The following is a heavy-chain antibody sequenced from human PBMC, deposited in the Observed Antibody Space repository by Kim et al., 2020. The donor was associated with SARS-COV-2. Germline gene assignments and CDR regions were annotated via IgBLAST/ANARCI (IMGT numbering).Heavy chain of an antibody. D-gene: IGHD3-9*01. CDR1: GGTFSSYA. CDR2: IIPIFGTA. J-gene: IGHJ4*02. V-gene: IGHV1-69*13. CDR3: ASRLRYFDGYYFDY. Sequence: SVKVSCKASGGTFSSYAISWVRQAPGQGLEWMGGIIPIFGTANYAQKFQGRVTITADESTSTAYMELSSLRSEDTAVYYCASRLRYFDGYYFDYWGQGTLVTVSS.